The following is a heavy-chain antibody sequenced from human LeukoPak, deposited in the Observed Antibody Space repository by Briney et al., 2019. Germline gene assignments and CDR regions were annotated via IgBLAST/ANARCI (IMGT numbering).Heavy chain of an antibody. V-gene: IGHV3-23*01. J-gene: IGHJ4*02. CDR3: AKDGGEGYKNYLGARILAY. D-gene: IGHD5-24*01. Sequence: GGSLRLSCAASGFTFSSYAMSWVRQAPGKGLEWVSGISGSGGTTYYADSVKGRFTISRDNSKNTVYLQMNSLRAEDTAVDYCAKDGGEGYKNYLGARILAYWGQGTLVTVSS. CDR1: GFTFSSYA. CDR2: ISGSGGTT.